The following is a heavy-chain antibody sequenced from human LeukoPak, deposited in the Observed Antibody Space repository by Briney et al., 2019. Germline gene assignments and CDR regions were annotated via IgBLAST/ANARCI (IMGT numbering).Heavy chain of an antibody. CDR2: ISDIGSI. J-gene: IGHJ4*02. V-gene: IGHV4-59*08. CDR1: GGSISSYY. D-gene: IGHD2/OR15-2a*01. Sequence: SETLSLTCTVSGGSISSYYWSWIRQPPGKGLEWVAYISDIGSINYNPSLKSRVTISLDTSKNQFSLKLSSVTAADTAVYYCAGHHPRNTVDFWGQGTLVTVSS. CDR3: AGHHPRNTVDF.